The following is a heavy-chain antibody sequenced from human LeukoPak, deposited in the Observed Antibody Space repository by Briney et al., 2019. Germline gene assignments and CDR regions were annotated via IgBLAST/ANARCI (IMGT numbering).Heavy chain of an antibody. D-gene: IGHD6-13*01. V-gene: IGHV3-48*03. CDR3: ARDGYSSPYDY. CDR2: ISSSGSTI. CDR1: GFTFSSYE. J-gene: IGHJ4*02. Sequence: PGGSLRLSCAASGFTFSSYEMNWVRQAPGKGLEWVSYISSSGSTIYYADSVKGRFTISRDNAKNSLYLQMNNLRAEDTAVYYCARDGYSSPYDYWGQGTLVTVSS.